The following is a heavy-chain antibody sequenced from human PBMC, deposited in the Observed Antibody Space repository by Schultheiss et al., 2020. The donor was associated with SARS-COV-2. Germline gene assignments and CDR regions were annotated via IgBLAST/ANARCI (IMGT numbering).Heavy chain of an antibody. D-gene: IGHD4-11*01. Sequence: GESLKISCAASGFTFSSYGMHWVRQAPGKGLEWVAVISYDGSNKYYADSVKGRFTISRDNSKNTLYLQMNSLRAEDTAVYYCAKDRNYDRYYFDYWGQGTLVTVSS. V-gene: IGHV3-30*18. CDR1: GFTFSSYG. CDR2: ISYDGSNK. CDR3: AKDRNYDRYYFDY. J-gene: IGHJ4*02.